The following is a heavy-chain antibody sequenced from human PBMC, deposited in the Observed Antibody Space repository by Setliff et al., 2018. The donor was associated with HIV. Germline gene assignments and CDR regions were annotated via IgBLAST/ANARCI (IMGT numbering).Heavy chain of an antibody. J-gene: IGHJ4*02. CDR1: GYTFTGYY. CDR2: INPSGGST. D-gene: IGHD6-13*01. Sequence: GASVKVSCKASGYTFTGYYMHWVRQAPGQGLEWMGIINPSGGSTSYAQKFQGRVTMTEDTSTDTAYMELSSLRSEDTAVYHCARELRGIDHWGQGTLVTVS. V-gene: IGHV1-46*01. CDR3: ARELRGIDH.